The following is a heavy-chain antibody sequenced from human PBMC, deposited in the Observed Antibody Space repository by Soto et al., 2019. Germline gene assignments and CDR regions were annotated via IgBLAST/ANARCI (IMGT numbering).Heavy chain of an antibody. D-gene: IGHD3-3*01. V-gene: IGHV1-3*01. Sequence: GASVKVSCKASGYTFTSYAMHWVRQAPGQRLEWMGWINAGNGNTKYSQKFRGRVTITRDTSASTAYMELSSLRSEDTAVYYCARGDYDFWSGYLALHYYYGMDVWGQGTTVTVSS. CDR1: GYTFTSYA. CDR3: ARGDYDFWSGYLALHYYYGMDV. CDR2: INAGNGNT. J-gene: IGHJ6*02.